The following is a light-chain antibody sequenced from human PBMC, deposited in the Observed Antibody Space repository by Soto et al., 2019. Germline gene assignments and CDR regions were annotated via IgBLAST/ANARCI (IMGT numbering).Light chain of an antibody. V-gene: IGLV6-57*01. J-gene: IGLJ3*02. CDR2: EDN. CDR1: SGNIASNY. Sequence: NFMLTQPHSVSESPGKTVTISCTRSSGNIASNYVQWYQQRPGSSPTTVIYEDNQRPSGVPDRFSGSIDSSSNSASLTISGLKTDDEADYYCQSYDSNNQVFGGGTKLTVL. CDR3: QSYDSNNQV.